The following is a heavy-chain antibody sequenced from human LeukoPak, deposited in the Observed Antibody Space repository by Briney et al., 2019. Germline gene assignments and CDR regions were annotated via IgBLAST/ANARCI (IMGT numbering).Heavy chain of an antibody. J-gene: IGHJ4*02. CDR1: GSAFDNYW. D-gene: IGHD2-8*01. CDR2: IYPGDSNA. V-gene: IGHV5-51*01. CDR3: ATQYAQFYDF. Sequence: GASLEISWQGSGSAFDNYWISWVRQLPGRGLEWMGIIYPGDSNARYNPSFEGQVTMSVDRSISTAYLQWSSLEASDTATYYCATQYAQFYDFWGQGTLVTVSS.